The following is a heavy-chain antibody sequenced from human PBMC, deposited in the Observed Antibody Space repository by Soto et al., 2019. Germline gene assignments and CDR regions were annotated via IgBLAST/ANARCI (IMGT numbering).Heavy chain of an antibody. CDR3: ARGSYSRGGMDV. CDR1: GFTVSSNY. CDR2: IYSGGST. D-gene: IGHD4-4*01. Sequence: VQLVETGGGLIQPGGSLRLSCAASGFTVSSNYMSWVRQAPGKGLEWASVIYSGGSTYYADSVKGRFTISRGKSKNTLYLQMNSPRAEDTAVYYGARGSYSRGGMDVWGQGTTVTVSS. J-gene: IGHJ6*02. V-gene: IGHV3-53*02.